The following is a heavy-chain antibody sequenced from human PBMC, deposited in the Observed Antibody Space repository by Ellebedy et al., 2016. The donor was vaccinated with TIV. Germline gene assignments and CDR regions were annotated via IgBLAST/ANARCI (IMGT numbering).Heavy chain of an antibody. Sequence: GESLKISCAASGFAFSDYYMSWIRQAPGKGLEYVSGLSGGRDSASYADSVKGRFTISRDNSKNTLHLQMNSLRAEDTAVYYCAKDLGRRTYCTNGICYAQNYYDYWGQGTLVTVSS. CDR1: GFAFSDYY. CDR2: LSGGRDSA. J-gene: IGHJ4*02. V-gene: IGHV3-23*01. D-gene: IGHD2-8*01. CDR3: AKDLGRRTYCTNGICYAQNYYDY.